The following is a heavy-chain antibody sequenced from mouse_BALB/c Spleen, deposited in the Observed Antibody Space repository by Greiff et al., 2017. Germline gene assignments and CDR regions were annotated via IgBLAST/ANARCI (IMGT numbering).Heavy chain of an antibody. D-gene: IGHD1-1*01. V-gene: IGHV5-6-4*01. CDR3: TRDLHGSSYGY. CDR2: ISSGGSYT. Sequence: EVKLMESGGGLVKPGGSLKLSCAASGFTFSSYTMSWVRQTPEKRLEWVATISSGGSYTYYPDSVKGRFTISRDNAKNTLYLQMSSLKSEDTAMYYCTRDLHGSSYGYWGQGTTLTVSS. CDR1: GFTFSSYT. J-gene: IGHJ2*01.